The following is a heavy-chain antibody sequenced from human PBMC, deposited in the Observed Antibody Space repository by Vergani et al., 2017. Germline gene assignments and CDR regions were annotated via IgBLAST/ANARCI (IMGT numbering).Heavy chain of an antibody. CDR1: GFTFSSYS. CDR2: ISSSSSYI. Sequence: EVQLVESGGGLVKPGGSLRLSCAASGFTFSSYSMNWVRQAPGKGLEWVSSISSSSSYIYYADSVKGRFTISRDNAKNTVYLQMNSLRDEDTAVYYCARAGIVVVVAATPHWYFDLWGRGTLVTVSS. CDR3: ARAGIVVVVAATPHWYFDL. D-gene: IGHD2-15*01. J-gene: IGHJ2*01. V-gene: IGHV3-21*01.